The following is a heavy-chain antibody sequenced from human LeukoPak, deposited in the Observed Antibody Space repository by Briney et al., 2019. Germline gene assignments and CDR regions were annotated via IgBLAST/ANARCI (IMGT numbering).Heavy chain of an antibody. J-gene: IGHJ6*03. CDR1: GFTFSSYS. D-gene: IGHD5-18*01. Sequence: PGGSLRLSCAASGFTFSSYSMNWVRQAPGKGLEWVAFIRYDGTDKYCADSVKGRFTISRDNSENTVSLQLNSLRAEDTAVYYCGKGLAYTYPYSGNMDVWGKGPRSPSP. CDR2: IRYDGTDK. CDR3: GKGLAYTYPYSGNMDV. V-gene: IGHV3-30*02.